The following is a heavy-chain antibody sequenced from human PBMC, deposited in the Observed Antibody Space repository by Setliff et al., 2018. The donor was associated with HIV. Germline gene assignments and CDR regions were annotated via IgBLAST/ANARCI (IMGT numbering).Heavy chain of an antibody. D-gene: IGHD3-10*01. V-gene: IGHV4-4*07. CDR3: ARDWVTRSNYYGSGSPWYFDF. CDR1: GDSIGDYY. CDR2: VYASAYS. J-gene: IGHJ2*01. Sequence: SETLSLTCTVSGDSIGDYYWNWIQQPAGKGLEWIGRVYASAYSNYNPSLKSRVTMSVDTSQNQFSLKLRSVNAADTAVYYCARDWVTRSNYYGSGSPWYFDFWGRGSLVTVSS.